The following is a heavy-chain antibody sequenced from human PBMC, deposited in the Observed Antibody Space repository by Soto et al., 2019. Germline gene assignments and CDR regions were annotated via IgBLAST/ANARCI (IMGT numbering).Heavy chain of an antibody. V-gene: IGHV1-3*01. CDR1: GYNFTTYV. J-gene: IGHJ4*02. D-gene: IGHD6-19*01. CDR3: ARGYTSGWTFDF. CDR2: INCGSGNT. Sequence: VQLVQSGAEVKQPGASASVSCKASGYNFTTYVVHWLRQAPGQGPERMGWINCGSGNTVYSQKFQGRVTFTRDTSARTAYMDLNSLTSGDTAVYYCARGYTSGWTFDFWGRGTLVTVSS.